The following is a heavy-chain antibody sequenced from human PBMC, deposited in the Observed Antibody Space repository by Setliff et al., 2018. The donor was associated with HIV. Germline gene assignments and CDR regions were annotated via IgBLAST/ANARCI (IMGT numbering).Heavy chain of an antibody. Sequence: HPGGSLRLSCAASGFSFSNYAMRWVRQAPGKGLEWVSAITDSGGTTYYADSVQGRFTISRDNSKNTLYLQMSSLRAEDTAIYYCAKDREYQLLWGFSDYWGQGTLVTVSS. V-gene: IGHV3-23*01. J-gene: IGHJ4*02. D-gene: IGHD2-2*01. CDR2: ITDSGGTT. CDR3: AKDREYQLLWGFSDY. CDR1: GFSFSNYA.